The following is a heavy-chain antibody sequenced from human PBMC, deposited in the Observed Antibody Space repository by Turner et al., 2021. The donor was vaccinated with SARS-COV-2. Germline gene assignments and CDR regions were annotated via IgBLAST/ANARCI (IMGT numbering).Heavy chain of an antibody. CDR3: ARERGDSYGPYYYGMDV. Sequence: EVQLVESGGGLVQPGGSLRLSCAASGFTFSNYSMNWVRQAPGKGLEWVSYISSSSRTSYYADSGKGRFTISRDNAKNSLYLQMNSLRAEDTAVYDCARERGDSYGPYYYGMDVWGQGTTVTVSS. V-gene: IGHV3-48*01. D-gene: IGHD5-18*01. CDR1: GFTFSNYS. J-gene: IGHJ6*02. CDR2: ISSSSRTS.